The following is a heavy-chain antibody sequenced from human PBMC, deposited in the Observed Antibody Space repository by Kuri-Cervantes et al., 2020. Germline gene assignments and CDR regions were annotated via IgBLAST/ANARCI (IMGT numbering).Heavy chain of an antibody. V-gene: IGHV1-18*01. CDR1: GYTFTNYG. D-gene: IGHD2-2*01. CDR2: ISAYSGNT. Sequence: ASVKVSCKASGYTFTNYGISWVRQAPGQGLEWMGWISAYSGNTDYAQNLQGRVTMTTDTSTSTAYMELRSLRSDDTAVYYCARELLGYCSPTTCQPFDYWGQGTLVTVSS. CDR3: ARELLGYCSPTTCQPFDY. J-gene: IGHJ4*02.